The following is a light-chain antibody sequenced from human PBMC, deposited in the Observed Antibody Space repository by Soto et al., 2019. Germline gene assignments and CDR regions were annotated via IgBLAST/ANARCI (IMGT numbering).Light chain of an antibody. J-gene: IGKJ1*01. CDR3: QQYNNWPPDRT. V-gene: IGKV3-15*01. CDR2: GAS. CDR1: QSVSSN. Sequence: EIVMTQSPSTLSVSPGERATLSCRASQSVSSNLAWYQQKPGQAPRLLIYGASTSATGIPARFSGSRYGTEFTLTISSLQSEEFAIYFCQQYNNWPPDRTFGQGTKVEIK.